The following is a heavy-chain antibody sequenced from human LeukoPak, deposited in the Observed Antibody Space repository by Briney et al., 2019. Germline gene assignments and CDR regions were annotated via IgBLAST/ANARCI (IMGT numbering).Heavy chain of an antibody. CDR2: IYYSGST. CDR3: ARVRGPQYSSSSVHMDV. Sequence: SETLSLTCTVSGGSISSYYWSWIRQPPGKGLEWIGYIYYSGSTNYNPSLKSRVTISVDTSKNQFSLKLSSVTAADTAVYYCARVRGPQYSSSSVHMDVWGKGTTVTVSS. CDR1: GGSISSYY. V-gene: IGHV4-59*01. D-gene: IGHD6-6*01. J-gene: IGHJ6*03.